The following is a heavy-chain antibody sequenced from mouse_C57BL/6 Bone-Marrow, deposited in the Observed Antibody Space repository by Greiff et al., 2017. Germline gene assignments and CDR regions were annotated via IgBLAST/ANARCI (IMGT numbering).Heavy chain of an antibody. D-gene: IGHD1-1*01. Sequence: QVQLQQPGAELVKPGASVQMSCKASGYTFTSYWMHWVKQRPGQGLEWIGEIDPSDSYTNYNQKFKGKSTLTVDKSSSTAYMQLSSLTSEDSAVDYCARDITTVVERTWFAYWGQGTLVTVSA. CDR2: IDPSDSYT. CDR3: ARDITTVVERTWFAY. J-gene: IGHJ3*01. V-gene: IGHV1-69*01. CDR1: GYTFTSYW.